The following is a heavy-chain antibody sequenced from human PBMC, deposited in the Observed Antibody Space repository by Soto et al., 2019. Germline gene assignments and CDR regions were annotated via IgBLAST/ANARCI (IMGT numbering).Heavy chain of an antibody. V-gene: IGHV3-48*01. Sequence: EVQLVESGGGLVQPGGSLTLSCVASGFSISTYTMTWVRQAPGKGLEWISHISSRSTTIFHADYVRGRFTVSRDNAKNSLFRQMNSLRAEDTAMYYCARHKTYGDYVLDYWGQGTLVTVSS. J-gene: IGHJ4*02. CDR3: ARHKTYGDYVLDY. CDR2: ISSRSTTI. CDR1: GFSISTYT. D-gene: IGHD4-17*01.